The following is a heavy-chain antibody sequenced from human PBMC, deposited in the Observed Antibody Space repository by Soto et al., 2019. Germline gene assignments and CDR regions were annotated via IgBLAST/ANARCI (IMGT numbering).Heavy chain of an antibody. CDR2: IFPKFGTT. J-gene: IGHJ6*02. CDR3: EAEMTFGKLSVV. CDR1: GDTDTNYV. D-gene: IGHD3-16*02. Sequence: QVQLVQSGAEVKKPGSSVKVSCKASGDTDTNYVISWVRQAPGQGLEWMGGIFPKFGTTYSAQKLQDRLTITAAESTSTVYIQLSSRRLDDTAVYYCEAEMTFGKLSVVWGQGTTVTVSS. V-gene: IGHV1-69*01.